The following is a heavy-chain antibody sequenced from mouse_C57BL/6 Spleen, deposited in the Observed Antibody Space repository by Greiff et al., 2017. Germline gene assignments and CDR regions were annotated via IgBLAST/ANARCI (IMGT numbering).Heavy chain of an antibody. J-gene: IGHJ1*03. D-gene: IGHD1-1*01. CDR1: GYAFSSSW. CDR3: ARWDYYGSSYYWYFDV. CDR2: IYPGAGDT. V-gene: IGHV1-82*01. Sequence: VKLMESGPELVKPGASVKISCKASGYAFSSSWMNWVKQRPGKGLEWIGRIYPGAGDTNYNGKFKGKATLTADKSSSTAYMQLSSLTSEDSAVYFCARWDYYGSSYYWYFDVWGTGTTVTVSS.